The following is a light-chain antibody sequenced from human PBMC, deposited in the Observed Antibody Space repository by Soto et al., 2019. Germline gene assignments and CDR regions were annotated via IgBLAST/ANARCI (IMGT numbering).Light chain of an antibody. CDR1: SSDVGGYHY. Sequence: QSALTQPASVSGSPGQSMTISCTGSSSDVGGYHYVSWYQQHPGKAPKLIIYQVSHQPSGVSDRFSGSKSGNTASLTISGLQGEEEANYYCSSFKSTHTYVFGTGTKVTV. J-gene: IGLJ1*01. CDR2: QVS. V-gene: IGLV2-14*03. CDR3: SSFKSTHTYV.